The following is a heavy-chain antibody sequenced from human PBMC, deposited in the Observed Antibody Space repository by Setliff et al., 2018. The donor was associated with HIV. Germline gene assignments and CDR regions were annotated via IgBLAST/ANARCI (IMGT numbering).Heavy chain of an antibody. CDR2: IYYSGST. J-gene: IGHJ5*02. CDR1: GGSISSSSSY. D-gene: IGHD6-13*01. V-gene: IGHV4-61*01. Sequence: PSETLSLTCTVSGGSISSSSSYWGWIRQSPGKGLEWIGYIYYSGSTNYNPSLKSRVTISVDTSKNQFSLKLSSVTAADTAVYYCARERLIAAAGLNWFDPWGQGTQVTVSS. CDR3: ARERLIAAAGLNWFDP.